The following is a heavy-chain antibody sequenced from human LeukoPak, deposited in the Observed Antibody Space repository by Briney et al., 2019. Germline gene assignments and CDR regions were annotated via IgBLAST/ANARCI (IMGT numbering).Heavy chain of an antibody. D-gene: IGHD7-27*01. CDR3: ARSSIPGDALLNFDY. V-gene: IGHV1-69*01. CDR2: IIPIFGTA. J-gene: IGHJ4*02. Sequence: SVKVSCKASGGTLSSYANSWVRQAPGQGLEWMGGIIPIFGTANYAQKFQGRVTITADESTSTAYMELSSLRSEDTAVYYCARSSIPGDALLNFDYWGQGTLVTVSS. CDR1: GGTLSSYA.